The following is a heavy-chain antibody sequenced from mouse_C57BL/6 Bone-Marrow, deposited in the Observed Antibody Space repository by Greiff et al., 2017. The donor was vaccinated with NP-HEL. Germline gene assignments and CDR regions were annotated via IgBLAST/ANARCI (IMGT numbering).Heavy chain of an antibody. CDR3: TVYYGNYVSFAY. Sequence: EVHLVESGEGLVKPGGSLKLSCAASGFTFSSYAMSWVRQTPEKRLEWVAYISSGGDYIYYADTVKGRFTISRDNARNTLYLQMSSLKSEDTAMYYCTVYYGNYVSFAYWGQGTLVTVSA. V-gene: IGHV5-9-1*02. J-gene: IGHJ3*01. CDR1: GFTFSSYA. CDR2: ISSGGDYI. D-gene: IGHD2-1*01.